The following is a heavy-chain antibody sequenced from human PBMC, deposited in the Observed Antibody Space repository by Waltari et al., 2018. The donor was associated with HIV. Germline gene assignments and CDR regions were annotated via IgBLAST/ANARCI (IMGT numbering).Heavy chain of an antibody. D-gene: IGHD2-15*01. Sequence: QVQLVQSGAEVKKPGASVKVSCKASGYTFTGYYMHWVRQAPGQGLEWMGWINPNSGGTNYAQKFQGWVTMTRDTSISTAYMELSRLRSDDTAVYYCARHCSGGSCYLITHSFYYYGMDVWGQGTTVTVSS. CDR2: INPNSGGT. J-gene: IGHJ6*02. CDR3: ARHCSGGSCYLITHSFYYYGMDV. V-gene: IGHV1-2*04. CDR1: GYTFTGYY.